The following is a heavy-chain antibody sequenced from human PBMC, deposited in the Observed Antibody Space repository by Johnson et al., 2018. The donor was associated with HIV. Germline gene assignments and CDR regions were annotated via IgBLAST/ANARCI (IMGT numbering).Heavy chain of an antibody. CDR3: VRDPFPRFYAFDI. Sequence: QMLLVESGGGVVQPGRSLRLSCAASGFTFSSYAMHWVRQAPGKGLEWVAVISYDGSNKYYADSVKGRFTISRDNSENTVYLQMNSLRAEDTAVDYCVRDPFPRFYAFDIWGQGTMVTVST. V-gene: IGHV3-30*14. D-gene: IGHD3-16*01. J-gene: IGHJ3*02. CDR2: ISYDGSNK. CDR1: GFTFSSYA.